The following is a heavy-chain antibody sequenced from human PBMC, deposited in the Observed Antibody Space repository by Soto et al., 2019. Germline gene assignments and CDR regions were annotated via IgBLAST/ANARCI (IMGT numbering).Heavy chain of an antibody. CDR3: ARTTNGWYPFFDY. V-gene: IGHV4-59*01. J-gene: IGHJ4*02. CDR1: GGSISDYY. Sequence: SETLSLTCTVSGGSISDYYWSWIRQPPGKGLEWIGYVYYTGSTTYNPSLKSRVIISLDTSKKHFSLNLTSVTAADTAVYYCARTTNGWYPFFDYWGQGTLVTVSS. CDR2: VYYTGST. D-gene: IGHD6-19*01.